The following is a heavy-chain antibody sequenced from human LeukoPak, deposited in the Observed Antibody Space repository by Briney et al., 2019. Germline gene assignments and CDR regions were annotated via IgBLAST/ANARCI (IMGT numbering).Heavy chain of an antibody. D-gene: IGHD6-25*01. CDR2: ISTSGSTI. CDR1: GFTFSSYE. CDR3: ARSGFYYDY. Sequence: GGSLSLSCAASGFTFSSYEMNWVRQAPGKGLEWISYISTSGSTIYYADSVKGRFTVSRDNAKNSLYLQMNSLRAEDTAVYYCARSGFYYDYWGQGTLVSVSS. V-gene: IGHV3-48*03. J-gene: IGHJ4*02.